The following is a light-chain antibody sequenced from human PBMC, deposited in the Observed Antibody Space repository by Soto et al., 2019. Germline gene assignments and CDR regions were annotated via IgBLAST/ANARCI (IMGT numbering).Light chain of an antibody. CDR3: QQYNTYPWT. V-gene: IGKV1-5*01. J-gene: IGKJ1*01. CDR1: QSLSSW. Sequence: DIQMTQSPSTLSASVGDRVTITCRASQSLSSWLAWYQQQPGKAPKLLIYDASSLESGVPSRFSGSGSGTEFTLTISNLQTDDFATYYCQQYNTYPWTFGQGTKVDIK. CDR2: DAS.